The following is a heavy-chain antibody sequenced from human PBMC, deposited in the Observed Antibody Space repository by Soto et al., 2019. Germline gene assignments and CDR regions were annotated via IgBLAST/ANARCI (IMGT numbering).Heavy chain of an antibody. V-gene: IGHV4-34*01. CDR2: INHIRTT. D-gene: IGHD3-22*01. CDR1: GASFSGYY. Sequence: SETLSLTCAVYGASFSGYYWSWIRQPSGKGPEWIGEINHIRTTNYNPSLKRRVTKSVDTSTILFSLMLSSVTAADTAVYYCAWIVVVMYPNLYHYFVFAGQGTLLSVSS. CDR3: AWIVVVMYPNLYHYFVF. J-gene: IGHJ4*01.